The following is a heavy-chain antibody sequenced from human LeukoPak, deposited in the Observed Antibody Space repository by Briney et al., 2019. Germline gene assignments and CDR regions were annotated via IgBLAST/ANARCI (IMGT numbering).Heavy chain of an antibody. CDR2: IYTGGTP. Sequence: GGSLRLSCVASGFTVSSNYMTWVRQAPGKGLEWVSVIYTGGTPYYADSVKGRFTISRDISKNTVYLQMNSLRVEDTAVYFCARGAATGPTLGLDYWGQGTLVTVS. CDR3: ARGAATGPTLGLDY. CDR1: GFTVSSNY. D-gene: IGHD6-13*01. J-gene: IGHJ4*02. V-gene: IGHV3-53*01.